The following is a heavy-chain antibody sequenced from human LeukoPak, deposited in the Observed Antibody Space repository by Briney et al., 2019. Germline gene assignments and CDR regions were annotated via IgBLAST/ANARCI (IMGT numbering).Heavy chain of an antibody. CDR2: IYTSGST. Sequence: SETLSLTCTVSGGSISSSSYYWGWIRQPPGKGLEWIGRIYTSGSTNYNPSLKSRVTMSVDTSKNQFSLKLSSVTAADTAVYYCARDVPYYDFWSGSYTRGAFDIWGQGTMVTVSS. J-gene: IGHJ3*02. D-gene: IGHD3-3*01. CDR1: GGSISSSSYY. V-gene: IGHV4-39*07. CDR3: ARDVPYYDFWSGSYTRGAFDI.